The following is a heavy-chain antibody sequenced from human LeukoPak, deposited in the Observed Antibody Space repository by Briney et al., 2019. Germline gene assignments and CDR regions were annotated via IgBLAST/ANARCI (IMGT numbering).Heavy chain of an antibody. CDR3: ARDRSSFSYAFDI. CDR1: GYTFTTYA. V-gene: IGHV1-3*04. D-gene: IGHD6-6*01. J-gene: IGHJ3*02. CDR2: ISTYNDDR. Sequence: ASVKVSCKASGYTFTTYAIHWVRQATGQRLEWMGWISTYNDDRKYSPKFQGTVTITTDTFASTAYLGLSSLRSEDTAVYYCARDRSSFSYAFDIWGQGTMVTVSS.